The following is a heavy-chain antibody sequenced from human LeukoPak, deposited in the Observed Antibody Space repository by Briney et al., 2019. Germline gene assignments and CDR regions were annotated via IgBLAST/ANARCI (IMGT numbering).Heavy chain of an antibody. Sequence: GGSLRLSCAASGFTFTSYSMNWVRQAPGKGLEWVSYISSSSSTIYYAHSVEGRFTISRDNAKNSLYLQMNSLRAEDAAVYYCARKKASTESILTGSSYYYYMDVWGKGTTVTVSS. CDR1: GFTFTSYS. J-gene: IGHJ6*03. V-gene: IGHV3-48*01. D-gene: IGHD3-9*01. CDR2: ISSSSSTI. CDR3: ARKKASTESILTGSSYYYYMDV.